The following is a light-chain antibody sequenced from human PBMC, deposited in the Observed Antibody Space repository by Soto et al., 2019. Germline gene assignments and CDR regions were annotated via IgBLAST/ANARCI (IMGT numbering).Light chain of an antibody. CDR2: AAS. V-gene: IGKV1-12*01. J-gene: IGKJ4*01. Sequence: DIQMTQSPSFVSASVGHRVTITCRASQAISSWLAWYQHKPGRAHKLLIHAASSLESGVPSRFGDSGFGTAFTLTIGSLQPEDFATYYCQQNTSFALNFGGGNKLEIK. CDR1: QAISSW. CDR3: QQNTSFALN.